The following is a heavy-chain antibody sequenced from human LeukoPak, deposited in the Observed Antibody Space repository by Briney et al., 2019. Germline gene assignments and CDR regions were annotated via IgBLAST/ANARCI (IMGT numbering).Heavy chain of an antibody. CDR3: AKVEATYDFWSGSRGHYFDY. CDR2: IRYDGSNK. CDR1: GFTFSSYG. D-gene: IGHD3-3*01. V-gene: IGHV3-30*02. Sequence: GGSLRLSCAASGFTFSSYGMHWVRQAPGKGLEWVAFIRYDGSNKYYADSVKGRFTISRDNSKNTLYLQMNSLRAEDTAVYYCAKVEATYDFWSGSRGHYFDYWGQGTLVTVSS. J-gene: IGHJ4*02.